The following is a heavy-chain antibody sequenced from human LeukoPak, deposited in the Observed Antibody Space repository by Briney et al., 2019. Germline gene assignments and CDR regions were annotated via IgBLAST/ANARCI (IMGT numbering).Heavy chain of an antibody. CDR2: IYYSGST. CDR3: ARGGGYSGYDFGY. D-gene: IGHD5-12*01. CDR1: GGSISGYY. Sequence: SETLSLTCTVSGGSISGYYWSWIRQPPGKGLEWIGYIYYSGSTNYNPSLKSRVTISVDTSKNQFSLNLSSVTAADTAVYYCARGGGYSGYDFGYWGQGTLVTVSS. V-gene: IGHV4-59*01. J-gene: IGHJ4*02.